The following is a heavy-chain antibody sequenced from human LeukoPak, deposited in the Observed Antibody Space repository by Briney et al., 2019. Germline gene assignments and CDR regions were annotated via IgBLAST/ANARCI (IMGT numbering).Heavy chain of an antibody. Sequence: GGSLRLSCAASGFTVSDNYMNWVRQAPGKGLGWVSVIYTGGSTYYADSVKGRFTISRGNSNNTLYLHMTSLRAEDTAVYFCARHLGGYDSGTDSWGQGTLVTVSS. CDR2: IYTGGST. CDR1: GFTVSDNY. J-gene: IGHJ4*02. D-gene: IGHD5-12*01. CDR3: ARHLGGYDSGTDS. V-gene: IGHV3-53*01.